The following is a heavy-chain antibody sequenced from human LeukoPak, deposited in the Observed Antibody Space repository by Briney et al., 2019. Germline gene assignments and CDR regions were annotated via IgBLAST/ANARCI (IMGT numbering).Heavy chain of an antibody. D-gene: IGHD4-17*01. CDR2: VYTSGST. CDR1: GASISSYY. Sequence: RSSETLSLTCTVSGASISSYYWSWIRQPAGKGLEWIGRVYTSGSTNYNPSLKSRVTMSVDTSKNQFSLKLSSVTAADTAVYYCASAMTAVTTDAFYIWGQGTTVSVSS. V-gene: IGHV4-4*07. J-gene: IGHJ3*02. CDR3: ASAMTAVTTDAFYI.